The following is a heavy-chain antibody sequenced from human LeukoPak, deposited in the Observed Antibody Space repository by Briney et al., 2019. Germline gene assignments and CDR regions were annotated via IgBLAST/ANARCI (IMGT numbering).Heavy chain of an antibody. CDR3: ARTSQTFDY. CDR1: GFTFSNYA. J-gene: IGHJ4*02. Sequence: PGGSLRLSCAASGFTFSNYAMNWARQAPGKGLEWVAVISYDGRNKYYADSVKGRFTISRDNSKNTLYLQMNSLRPEDTAVYYCARTSQTFDYWGQGTLVTVSS. V-gene: IGHV3-30*04. CDR2: ISYDGRNK.